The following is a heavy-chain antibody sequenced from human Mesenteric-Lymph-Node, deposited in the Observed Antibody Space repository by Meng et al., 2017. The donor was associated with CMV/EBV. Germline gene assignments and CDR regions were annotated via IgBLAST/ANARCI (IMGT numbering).Heavy chain of an antibody. Sequence: SVKVSCKASGDTFSSSAFNWVRQAPGQGLEWMGGIIPIFGTADYAQKFQGRVTITTDESTTTAYMDLSSLRSEDTAVYYCAKGFRRDGYNSAPLILGYYYHGMDVWGQGTTVTVSS. V-gene: IGHV1-69*05. J-gene: IGHJ6*02. CDR3: AKGFRRDGYNSAPLILGYYYHGMDV. CDR1: GDTFSSSA. D-gene: IGHD5-24*01. CDR2: IIPIFGTA.